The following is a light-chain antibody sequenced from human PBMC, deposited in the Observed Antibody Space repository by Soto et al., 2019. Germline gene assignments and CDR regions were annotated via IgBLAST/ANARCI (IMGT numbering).Light chain of an antibody. CDR1: QRVSSN. CDR3: QQYNNWPRT. V-gene: IGKV3-15*01. Sequence: ETVMTQSPATLSVSPGERATLSCRASQRVSSNLAWYQQKPGQAPRLLIYGASTRATGIPARFSGSGSGTEFTLTISILQSEDFAVYYCQQYNNWPRTFGQGTKVDI. J-gene: IGKJ1*01. CDR2: GAS.